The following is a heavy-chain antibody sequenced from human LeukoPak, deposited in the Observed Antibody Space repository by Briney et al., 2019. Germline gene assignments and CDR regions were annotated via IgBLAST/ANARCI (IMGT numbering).Heavy chain of an antibody. Sequence: ASVKVSCKASGYTFTSYYMHWVRQAPGQGLEWMGWINPNSGGTNYAQKFQGWVTMTRDTSISTAYMELSRLRFDDTAVYYCARGGYSSGWGAFDIWGQGTMVTVSS. J-gene: IGHJ3*02. CDR2: INPNSGGT. V-gene: IGHV1-2*04. CDR1: GYTFTSYY. CDR3: ARGGYSSGWGAFDI. D-gene: IGHD6-19*01.